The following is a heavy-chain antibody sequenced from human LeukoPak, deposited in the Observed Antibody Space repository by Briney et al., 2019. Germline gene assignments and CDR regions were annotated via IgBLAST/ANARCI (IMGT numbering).Heavy chain of an antibody. CDR3: ARSYPMGYYYYYMDV. J-gene: IGHJ6*03. D-gene: IGHD3-16*01. CDR2: IYYSGST. Sequence: PSETLSLTCTVSGGSISSYYWSWIRQPPGKGLEWIGYIYYSGSTNYNPSLKSRVTISVDTSKNQFSLKLSSVTAADTAVYYCARSYPMGYYYYYMDVWGKGTTVTVSS. CDR1: GGSISSYY. V-gene: IGHV4-59*08.